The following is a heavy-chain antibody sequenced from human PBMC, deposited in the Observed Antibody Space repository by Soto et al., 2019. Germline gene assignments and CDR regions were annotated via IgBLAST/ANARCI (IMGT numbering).Heavy chain of an antibody. CDR3: ARAVRTTVYYYYYGMDV. J-gene: IGHJ6*02. Sequence: SETLSLTCTFSCGSISSGDYYWSWIRQPPGKGLEWIGYVYYSGSTYSNPSLKSRVAISIDTSKNQFSLNLSSVTAADTAVYYCARAVRTTVYYYYYGMDVWGQGTTVTVSS. CDR2: VYYSGST. V-gene: IGHV4-30-4*01. D-gene: IGHD1-1*01. CDR1: CGSISSGDYY.